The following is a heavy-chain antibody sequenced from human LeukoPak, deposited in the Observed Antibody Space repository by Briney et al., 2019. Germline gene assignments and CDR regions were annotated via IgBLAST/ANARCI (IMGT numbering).Heavy chain of an antibody. Sequence: SETLSLTCTVSGGSMSSYYWSWIRQPPGKGLEWIAYIYASGGTNYNPSLRSRVTISVDTPKNQFSLKLSSVAAADTAVYYCARPVYSSGWYPLSVWGQGTMVTVSS. D-gene: IGHD6-19*01. CDR2: IYASGGT. J-gene: IGHJ3*01. CDR3: ARPVYSSGWYPLSV. V-gene: IGHV4-4*09. CDR1: GGSMSSYY.